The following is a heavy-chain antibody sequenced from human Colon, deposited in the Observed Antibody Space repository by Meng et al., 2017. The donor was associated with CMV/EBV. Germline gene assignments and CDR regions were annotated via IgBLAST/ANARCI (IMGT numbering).Heavy chain of an antibody. CDR2: ISSGSSTI. CDR1: GFTFSGYG. CDR3: AKDHGSTNTCLHY. D-gene: IGHD2-2*01. V-gene: IGHV3-48*04. J-gene: IGHJ4*02. Sequence: GGSLRLSCAASGFTFSGYGMNWVRQAPGKGLQWVSYISSGSSTIYYADSVRGRFTISRDNAKNSLYLQMNSLRAEDTAVYYCAKDHGSTNTCLHYWGQGTLVTVSS.